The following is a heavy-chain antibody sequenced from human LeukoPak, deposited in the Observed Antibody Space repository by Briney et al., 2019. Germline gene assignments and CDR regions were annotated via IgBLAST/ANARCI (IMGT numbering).Heavy chain of an antibody. CDR3: ARDRSGGYKDLNWFDP. J-gene: IGHJ5*02. CDR2: IYYSGST. V-gene: IGHV4-39*07. D-gene: IGHD1-14*01. CDR1: GGSISSSSYY. Sequence: SETLSLTCTVSGGSISSSSYYWGWIRQPPGKGLEWIGSIYYSGSTYYNPSLKSRVTISVDTSKNQFSLKLSSVTAADTAVYYCARDRSGGYKDLNWFDPWGQGTLVTVSS.